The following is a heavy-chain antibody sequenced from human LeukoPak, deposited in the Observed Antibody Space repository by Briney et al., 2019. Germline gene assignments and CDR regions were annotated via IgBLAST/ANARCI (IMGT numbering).Heavy chain of an antibody. CDR1: GFSFSSYS. Sequence: PGGSLRLSCAASGFSFSSYSMNWVRQAPGKGLEWVSYISTSSSTIYYADSVRGRFTISRDNAKNSLYLQMNSLRVEDTADYFCARVSAMGDFDCWGQGTPVTVSS. J-gene: IGHJ4*02. V-gene: IGHV3-48*01. CDR2: ISTSSSTI. D-gene: IGHD1-26*01. CDR3: ARVSAMGDFDC.